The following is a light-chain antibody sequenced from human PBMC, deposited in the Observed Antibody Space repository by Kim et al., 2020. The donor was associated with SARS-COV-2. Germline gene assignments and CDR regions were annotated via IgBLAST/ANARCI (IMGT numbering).Light chain of an antibody. J-gene: IGKJ1*01. V-gene: IGKV1-5*01. CDR1: QTVSSW. CDR2: DAS. Sequence: DIQMNQSPATLSASVGDTVTITCRASQTVSSWLAWYQHKPGKAPKLLIYDASYLESGVPSRFSGGGSGTEFTLTINSLQPDDFATYYCQQYHSYWTFGQGTKVDIK. CDR3: QQYHSYWT.